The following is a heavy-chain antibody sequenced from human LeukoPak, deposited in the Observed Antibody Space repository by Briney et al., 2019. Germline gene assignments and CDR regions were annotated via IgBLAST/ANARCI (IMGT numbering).Heavy chain of an antibody. CDR2: ISGSGGST. CDR3: AHLGYDILTGYYN. CDR1: GFTVSSNF. D-gene: IGHD3-9*01. V-gene: IGHV3-23*01. J-gene: IGHJ4*02. Sequence: PGGSLRLSCAASGFTVSSNFLSWVRQPPGKGLEWVSGISGSGGSTYYADSVKGRFTVSRDNSKNMLYLQMNSLRAEDTAVYYCAHLGYDILTGYYNWGQGTLVFVSS.